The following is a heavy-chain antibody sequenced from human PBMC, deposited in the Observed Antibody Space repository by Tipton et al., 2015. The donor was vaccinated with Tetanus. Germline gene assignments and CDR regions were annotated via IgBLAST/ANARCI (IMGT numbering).Heavy chain of an antibody. CDR2: IDWHGGRI. CDR1: GFTFDDYA. D-gene: IGHD2-15*01. V-gene: IGHV3-9*01. CDR3: AKVLGTYCSGGTCYSDF. J-gene: IGHJ4*02. Sequence: SLRLSCAASGFTFDDYAMHWVRQTPGKGLEWVSAIDWHGGRIGYADSVKGRFTISRDDAKKSLYLQMTSLRAEDTAVYYCAKVLGTYCSGGTCYSDFWGQGTLVTVSS.